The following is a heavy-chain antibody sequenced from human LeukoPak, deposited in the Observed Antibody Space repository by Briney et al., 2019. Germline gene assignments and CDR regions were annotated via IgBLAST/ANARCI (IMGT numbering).Heavy chain of an antibody. Sequence: GASVKVSCKVSGYTLTELSMHWVRQAPGQGLEWMGIINPSGGSTSYAQKFQGRVTMTRDTSTSTVYMELSSLRSEDTAVYYCARDFRAWVISSYNWFDPWGQGTLVTVSS. CDR2: INPSGGST. D-gene: IGHD3-22*01. CDR3: ARDFRAWVISSYNWFDP. V-gene: IGHV1-46*01. CDR1: GYTLTELS. J-gene: IGHJ5*02.